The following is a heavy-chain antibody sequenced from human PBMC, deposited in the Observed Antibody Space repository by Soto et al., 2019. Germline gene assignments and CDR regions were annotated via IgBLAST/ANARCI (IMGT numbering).Heavy chain of an antibody. CDR3: ARRYDILTGYYRDYYHSGLDV. D-gene: IGHD3-9*01. CDR1: GGSSISSGYY. Sequence: SETLSVRRPVSGGSSISSGYYWGLKSQPPGKGLEWFGSIYYSGSTYYNPSLKSRVTISVDTSKNQFSLKLSSVTAADTAVYYCARRYDILTGYYRDYYHSGLDVRGQAITVTVYS. V-gene: IGHV4-39*01. CDR2: IYYSGST. J-gene: IGHJ6*02.